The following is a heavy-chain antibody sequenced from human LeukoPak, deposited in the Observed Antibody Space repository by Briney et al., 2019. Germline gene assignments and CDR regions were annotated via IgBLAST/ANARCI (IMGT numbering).Heavy chain of an antibody. CDR2: IYYSGST. Sequence: LETLSLTCTVSGGSMRSNYWSLIRQPPGKGLEWIGNIYYSGSTNYNPSLKSRVTISIDPSKNQFSLKLSSVTAADTAVYYCARGPSSWYSDAFDIWGQGTMVTVSS. J-gene: IGHJ3*02. V-gene: IGHV4-59*01. CDR3: ARGPSSWYSDAFDI. CDR1: GGSMRSNY. D-gene: IGHD6-13*01.